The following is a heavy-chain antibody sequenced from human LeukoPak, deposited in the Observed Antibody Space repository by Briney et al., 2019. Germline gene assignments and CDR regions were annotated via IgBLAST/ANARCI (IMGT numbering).Heavy chain of an antibody. J-gene: IGHJ4*02. V-gene: IGHV3-30*04. CDR3: ASYSNYVSY. Sequence: PGGSLRLSCAASGFTFSSYAMHWVRQAPGKGLEWVAVISYDGSNKYYADSVKGRFTISRDNSKNTLYLQMNSLRAEDTAVYYCASYSNYVSYWGQGTLVTVSS. CDR2: ISYDGSNK. CDR1: GFTFSSYA. D-gene: IGHD4-11*01.